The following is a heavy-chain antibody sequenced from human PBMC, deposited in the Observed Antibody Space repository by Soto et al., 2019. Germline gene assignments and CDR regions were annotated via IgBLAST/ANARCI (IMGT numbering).Heavy chain of an antibody. CDR1: GGSINSGGYY. D-gene: IGHD6-13*01. CDR3: ARDYRQSGYSSSSVFYY. CDR2: MYYSGST. J-gene: IGHJ4*02. V-gene: IGHV4-31*01. Sequence: QVQLRESGPGLVKPSQTLSLTCTVSGGSINSGGYYWNWIRQHPGKGLEWIVYMYYSGSTYYNTFLRSLVIISANTSENHFSLKLSSVTAAATAVYFCARDYRQSGYSSSSVFYYWAQGTLVNVSS.